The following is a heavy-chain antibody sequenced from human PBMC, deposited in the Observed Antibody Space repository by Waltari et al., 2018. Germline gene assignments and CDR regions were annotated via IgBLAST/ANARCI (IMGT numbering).Heavy chain of an antibody. V-gene: IGHV1-69*14. J-gene: IGHJ3*02. Sequence: VQLVQSGAEVKKPGATVKISCKASGYTFTDYYMHWVQQAPGKGLEWMGRIIPIFGTANYAQKFQGRVTITADKSTSTAYMELSSLRSEDTAVYYCARDDAFDIWGQGTMVTVSS. CDR1: GYTFTDYY. CDR3: ARDDAFDI. CDR2: IIPIFGTA.